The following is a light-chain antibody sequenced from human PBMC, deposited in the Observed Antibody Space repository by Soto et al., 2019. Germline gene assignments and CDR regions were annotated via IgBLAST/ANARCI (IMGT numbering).Light chain of an antibody. V-gene: IGKV1-27*01. CDR2: AAS. CDR1: PGISNY. CDR3: QKYNSSPHT. Sequence: DIQMTQSPSSLSASVGNRVTITCRASPGISNYLDWYQQKPGGVPKLLIYAASTLQSGVPSRFSGSGSGTDFTLTISSLQPEDVATYYCQKYNSSPHTFGPGTQVEIK. J-gene: IGKJ3*01.